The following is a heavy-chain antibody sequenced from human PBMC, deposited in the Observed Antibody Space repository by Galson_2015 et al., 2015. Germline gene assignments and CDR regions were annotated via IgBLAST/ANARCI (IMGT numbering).Heavy chain of an antibody. CDR1: GGTFGSYA. Sequence: SVKDSCKASGGTFGSYAISWGRQAAGQGLEWMGGIIPIFGTAKYAQKFQGRVTISADESTSTAYMELRSLRSEDTAVYFCAREMASIRVFVYRVQGTLVAVSS. J-gene: IGHJ4*02. CDR2: IIPIFGTA. CDR3: AREMASIRVFVY. V-gene: IGHV1-69*13. D-gene: IGHD5-24*01.